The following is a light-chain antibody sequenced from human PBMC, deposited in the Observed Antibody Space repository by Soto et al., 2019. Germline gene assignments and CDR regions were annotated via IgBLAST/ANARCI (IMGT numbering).Light chain of an antibody. V-gene: IGKV3-20*01. CDR3: QQYGSSPPT. CDR1: QSVNRY. CDR2: GAS. Sequence: EIVLTQSPGTLSLSPGERATLSCRASQSVNRYLAWYQQKPGQGPRLLIYGASSRATGIPDRFSGSGSGTDFTLTINRLEPEDFAVYYCQQYGSSPPTFGQGTKVDIK. J-gene: IGKJ1*01.